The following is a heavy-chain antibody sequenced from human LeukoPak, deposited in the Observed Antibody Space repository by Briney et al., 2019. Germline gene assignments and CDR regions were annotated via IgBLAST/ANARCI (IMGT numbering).Heavy chain of an antibody. CDR1: GFTVSSNY. Sequence: GGSLRLSRAASGFTVSSNYMSWVRQAPGKGLEWVSVIYSGGSTYYADSVKGRFTISRDNSKSTLYLQMNSLRAEDTAVYYCARVSYGSGSYLDYWGQGTLVTVSS. J-gene: IGHJ4*02. V-gene: IGHV3-53*01. D-gene: IGHD3-10*01. CDR2: IYSGGST. CDR3: ARVSYGSGSYLDY.